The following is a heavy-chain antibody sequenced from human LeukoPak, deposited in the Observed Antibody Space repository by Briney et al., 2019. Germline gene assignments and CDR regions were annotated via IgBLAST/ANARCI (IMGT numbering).Heavy chain of an antibody. CDR3: ARRLTQYDCFDP. CDR1: GDSVSSNSVT. Sequence: SQTLSLTCAISGDSVSSNSVTWNWIRQSPSRGLEWLRRTYYRSTWYNDYAVSVRGRITVNPDTSKNQFSLHLNSVTPEDTAVYYCARRLTQYDCFDPWGQGIPVTVSS. J-gene: IGHJ5*02. V-gene: IGHV6-1*01. CDR2: TYYRSTWYN. D-gene: IGHD2-2*01.